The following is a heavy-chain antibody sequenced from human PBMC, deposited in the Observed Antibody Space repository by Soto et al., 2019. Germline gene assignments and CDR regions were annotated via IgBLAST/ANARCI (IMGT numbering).Heavy chain of an antibody. D-gene: IGHD3-3*01. Sequence: GGSQRLSCAASGFTFSSYAMHWVRQAPGKGVEWVAVISYDGSNKYYADSVKGRFTISRDNSKNTLYLQMNSLRAEDTAVYYCARDSEFLEWLFHDSYGMDVWGQGTTVTVAS. CDR3: ARDSEFLEWLFHDSYGMDV. J-gene: IGHJ6*02. CDR2: ISYDGSNK. CDR1: GFTFSSYA. V-gene: IGHV3-30-3*01.